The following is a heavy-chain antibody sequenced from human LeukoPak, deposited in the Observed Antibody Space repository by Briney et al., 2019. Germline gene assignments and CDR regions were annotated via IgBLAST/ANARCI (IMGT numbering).Heavy chain of an antibody. CDR2: ISGSGDST. CDR1: GFTFSSYA. V-gene: IGHV3-23*01. Sequence: PGGSLRLSCAASGFTFSSYAMSWVRQAPGKGLEWVSTISGSGDSTWYADSVKGRFTISRDNSKNTLYLQMNSLRAEDTAVYYCAKFRAAAGPRDFDYWGQGTLVTVSS. J-gene: IGHJ4*02. D-gene: IGHD6-13*01. CDR3: AKFRAAAGPRDFDY.